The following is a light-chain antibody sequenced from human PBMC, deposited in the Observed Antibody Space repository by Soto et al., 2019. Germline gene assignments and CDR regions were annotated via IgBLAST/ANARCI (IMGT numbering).Light chain of an antibody. CDR2: IAS. Sequence: DIQLTQSPSFLSASVGDRVTITCRASQGIRNYLAWYQQKPGRAPKLLMYIASTLQTGFPSRFSGSQSGTEFTLTISSLQPEDFATYYCQQVNNYPITFGQGTRLEIK. J-gene: IGKJ5*01. CDR3: QQVNNYPIT. CDR1: QGIRNY. V-gene: IGKV1-9*01.